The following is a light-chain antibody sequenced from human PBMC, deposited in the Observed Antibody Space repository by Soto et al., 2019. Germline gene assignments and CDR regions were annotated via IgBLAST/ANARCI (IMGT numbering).Light chain of an antibody. CDR3: SSYTSSSTYV. V-gene: IGLV2-14*03. J-gene: IGLJ1*01. Sequence: QSALTQPASVSGSPGQSITISCTGTSSDGGGSKYVSWYQQHPGKAPKLIIFDVSHRPSGFSNRFSGSKSGNTASLTISGLQAEDEADYYCSSYTSSSTYVFGTGTKVTVL. CDR2: DVS. CDR1: SSDGGGSKY.